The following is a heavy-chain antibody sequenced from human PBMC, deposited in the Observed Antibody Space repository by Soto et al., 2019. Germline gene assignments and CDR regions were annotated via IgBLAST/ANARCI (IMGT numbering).Heavy chain of an antibody. CDR3: AKTGYSYGSELGDGEYYFDY. V-gene: IGHV3-23*01. Sequence: GGSLRLSCAASGFTFSNYAMSWVRQAPGKGLEWVSGIGSSGSNTYYADSVKGRFTISRDNSKNTLFLQMNSLRAEDTAVYYCAKTGYSYGSELGDGEYYFDYWGQGTLVTVSS. J-gene: IGHJ4*02. D-gene: IGHD5-18*01. CDR1: GFTFSNYA. CDR2: IGSSGSNT.